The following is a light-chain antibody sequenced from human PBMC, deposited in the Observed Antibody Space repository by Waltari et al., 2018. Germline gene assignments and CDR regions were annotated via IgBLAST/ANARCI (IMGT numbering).Light chain of an antibody. CDR2: GAY. V-gene: IGKV3-20*01. J-gene: IGKJ1*01. CDR1: QSVSTY. CDR3: QHHVRLPTT. Sequence: IVLTLSPGTLSLSPGERATLSCRASQSVSTYLAWYQQKPGQAPRLLIYGAYSRAAGIPDRFSGSGYGTDFSLTISRLEPEDFAVYYCQHHVRLPTTFGQGTRVEIK.